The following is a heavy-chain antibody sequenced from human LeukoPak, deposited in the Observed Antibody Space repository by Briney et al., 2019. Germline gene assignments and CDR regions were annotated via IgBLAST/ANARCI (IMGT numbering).Heavy chain of an antibody. CDR1: GFTFSSYW. V-gene: IGHV3-74*01. CDR2: INSDGSST. Sequence: GGSLRLSCAASGFTFSSYWMHWVRQAPGKGLVWVSRINSDGSSTSYADSVKGRFTISRDNAENTLYLQMNSLRAEDTAVYYCARDTAMVYWDFDLWGRGTLVTVSS. D-gene: IGHD5-18*01. CDR3: ARDTAMVYWDFDL. J-gene: IGHJ2*01.